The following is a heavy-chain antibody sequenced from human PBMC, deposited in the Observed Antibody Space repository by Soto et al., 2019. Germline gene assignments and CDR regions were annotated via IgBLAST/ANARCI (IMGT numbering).Heavy chain of an antibody. CDR2: INSLSTTI. J-gene: IGHJ4*02. CDR1: GFTFSSYN. Sequence: GGSLRLSCAASGFTFSSYNMNWVRQTPGKGLEWVSYINSLSTTIYYADSVKGRFTVSRDNAKNSLYLQMSSLRDEDTAVYYCARSTRHIAAPGQTAHWGQGTLVTVSS. D-gene: IGHD6-13*01. CDR3: ARSTRHIAAPGQTAH. V-gene: IGHV3-48*02.